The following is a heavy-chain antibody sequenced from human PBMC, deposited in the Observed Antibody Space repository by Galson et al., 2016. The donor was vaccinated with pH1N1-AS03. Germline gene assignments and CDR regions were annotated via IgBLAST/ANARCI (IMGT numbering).Heavy chain of an antibody. Sequence: ALVKPTQTLTLTCTFPGFSLSTGGVHVAWIRQPSGKALEWLALIFWEGETRYNPTLGNKLTITKDTSKNQVALTMTNMDPVDTATYYCARSTHVNECLDFWGQGTLVTVSS. V-gene: IGHV2-5*02. CDR2: IFWEGET. CDR1: GFSLSTGGVH. D-gene: IGHD5/OR15-5a*01. CDR3: ARSTHVNECLDF. J-gene: IGHJ4*02.